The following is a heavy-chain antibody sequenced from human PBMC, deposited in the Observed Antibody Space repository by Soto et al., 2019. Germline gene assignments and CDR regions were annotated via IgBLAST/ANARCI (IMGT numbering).Heavy chain of an antibody. CDR3: ANLRAVAGTLDN. CDR2: MSTTETT. CDR1: GGSVRGYY. Sequence: PSETLSLTCTVSGGSVRGYYWSWIRQSPDKGLEWLGRLYIGRMSTTETTTYNPSLKGRVTMSVDTSKNHFSLQLNSVTAADTAIYYCANLRAVAGTLDNWGPGTLVPVSS. V-gene: IGHV4-4*07. D-gene: IGHD6-19*01. J-gene: IGHJ4*02.